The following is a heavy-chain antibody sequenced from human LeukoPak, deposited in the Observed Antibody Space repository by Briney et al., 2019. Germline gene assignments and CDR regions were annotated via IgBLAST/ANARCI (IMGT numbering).Heavy chain of an antibody. CDR2: IYYSGST. V-gene: IGHV4-59*01. CDR1: GGSISSYY. J-gene: IGHJ3*02. Sequence: KTSETLSLTCTVSGGSISSYYWSWIRQPPGKGLEWIGYIYYSGSTNYNPSLKSRVTISVDTSKNQFSLKLSSVTAADTAVYYCARVSLRAFDIWGQGTVVTVSS. CDR3: ARVSLRAFDI.